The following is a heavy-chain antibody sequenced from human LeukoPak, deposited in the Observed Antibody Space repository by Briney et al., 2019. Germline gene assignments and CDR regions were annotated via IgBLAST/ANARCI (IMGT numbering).Heavy chain of an antibody. V-gene: IGHV3-23*01. CDR2: ISGNGDSK. Sequence: GGSLRLSCAASGFTFNTYAMNWVRQAPGKGLEWVSGISGNGDSKYYADSVKGRFTISRDNTKNTLYLQMNSLRAEDTAVYYCARGRQVISSAGYYFDYWGQGTLVTVSS. CDR1: GFTFNTYA. CDR3: ARGRQVISSAGYYFDY. J-gene: IGHJ4*02. D-gene: IGHD6-13*01.